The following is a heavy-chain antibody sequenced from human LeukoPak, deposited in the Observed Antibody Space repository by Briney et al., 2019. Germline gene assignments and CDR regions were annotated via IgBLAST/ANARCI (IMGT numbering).Heavy chain of an antibody. V-gene: IGHV3-48*04. Sequence: PGGSLRLSCAASGFTFSSYSMNWVRQAPGKGLEWVSYISGSSSTIYYADSVKGRFTISRDNAKNSLYLQMNSLRAEDTAVYYCARDRGAGDAFDIWGQGTMVTVSS. D-gene: IGHD3-10*01. J-gene: IGHJ3*02. CDR3: ARDRGAGDAFDI. CDR2: ISGSSSTI. CDR1: GFTFSSYS.